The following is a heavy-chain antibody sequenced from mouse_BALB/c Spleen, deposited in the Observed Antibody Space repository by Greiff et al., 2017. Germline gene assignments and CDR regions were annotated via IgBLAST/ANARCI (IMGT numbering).Heavy chain of an antibody. CDR3: ARGWDAMDY. D-gene: IGHD4-1*01. J-gene: IGHJ4*01. CDR2: SRNKANDYTT. Sequence: EVKVVESGGGLVQPGGSLRLSCATSGFTFSDFYMEWVRQPPGKRLEWIAASRNKANDYTTEYSASVKGRFIVSRDTSQSILYLQMNALRAEDTAIYYCARGWDAMDYWGQGTSVTVSS. CDR1: GFTFSDFY. V-gene: IGHV7-1*02.